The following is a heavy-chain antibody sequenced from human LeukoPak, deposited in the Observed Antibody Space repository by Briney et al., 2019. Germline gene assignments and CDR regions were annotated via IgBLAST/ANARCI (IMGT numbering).Heavy chain of an antibody. CDR2: ISYDGSNK. J-gene: IGHJ4*02. D-gene: IGHD6-19*01. CDR1: GFTFSSYG. V-gene: IGHV3-30*18. CDR3: AKEHPSQAIAVAGTSDY. Sequence: GGSLRLSCAASGFTFSSYGMHWVRQAPGKGLEWVAVISYDGSNKYYADSVKGRFTISRDNSKSTLYLQMNSLRAEDTAVYYCAKEHPSQAIAVAGTSDYWGQGTLVTVSS.